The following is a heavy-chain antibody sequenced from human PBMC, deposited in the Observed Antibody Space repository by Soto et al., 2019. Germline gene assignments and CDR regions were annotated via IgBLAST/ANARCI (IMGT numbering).Heavy chain of an antibody. D-gene: IGHD2-2*01. J-gene: IGHJ6*02. CDR1: GYSFTSYW. Sequence: GESLKISCKGSGYSFTSYWISWVRQMPGKGLEWMGRIDPSDSYTNYSPSFQGHVTISADKSISTAYLQWSSLKASDTAMYYCARLVVAPAAIQHYYYYGMDVWGQGTTVTVSS. V-gene: IGHV5-10-1*01. CDR3: ARLVVAPAAIQHYYYYGMDV. CDR2: IDPSDSYT.